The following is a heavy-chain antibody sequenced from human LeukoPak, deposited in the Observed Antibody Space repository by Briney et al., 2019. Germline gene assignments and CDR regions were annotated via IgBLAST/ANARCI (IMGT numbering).Heavy chain of an antibody. V-gene: IGHV3-72*01. CDR1: GFTFSSYS. CDR3: ARVMEYSYDF. J-gene: IGHJ4*02. CDR2: ATNKANSYTT. Sequence: PGGSLRLSCAASGFTFSSYSMNWVRQAPGKGLEWVGRATNKANSYTTEYAASVKGRFTTSRDDSKNSLYLQMNSLKTEDTAVYYCARVMEYSYDFWGQGTLVTVSS. D-gene: IGHD6-6*01.